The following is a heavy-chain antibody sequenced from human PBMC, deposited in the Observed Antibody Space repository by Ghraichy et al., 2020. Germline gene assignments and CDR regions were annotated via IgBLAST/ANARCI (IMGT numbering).Heavy chain of an antibody. CDR3: AKDLWELLFCFDC. Sequence: GGSLRLSCAASGFRFSSYAMNWVRQAPGKGLDWVSGISGSGDSTYYADSVKGRFTISRDNSKNTVDLQMNSLRAEDTAVYYCAKDLWELLFCFDCWGPGTLVTVSS. D-gene: IGHD1-26*01. CDR1: GFRFSSYA. J-gene: IGHJ4*02. V-gene: IGHV3-23*01. CDR2: ISGSGDST.